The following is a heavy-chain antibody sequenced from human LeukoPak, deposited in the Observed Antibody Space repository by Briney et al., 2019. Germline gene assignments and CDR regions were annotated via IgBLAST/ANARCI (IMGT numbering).Heavy chain of an antibody. V-gene: IGHV1-2*02. Sequence: ASVKVSCKASGYTFTGYYMHWVRQAPGQGLEWMGWINPNSGGTNYAQKFQGRVTMTRDTSISTAYMELSRLRSDDTAVYYCARVSIQLWLRLPDYWGQGTLVTVSS. D-gene: IGHD5-18*01. J-gene: IGHJ4*02. CDR2: INPNSGGT. CDR1: GYTFTGYY. CDR3: ARVSIQLWLRLPDY.